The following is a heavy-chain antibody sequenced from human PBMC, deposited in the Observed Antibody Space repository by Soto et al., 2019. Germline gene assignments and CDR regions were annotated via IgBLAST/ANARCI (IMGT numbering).Heavy chain of an antibody. J-gene: IGHJ5*02. CDR2: ISSSSSYI. CDR3: AYSSWPTPHWFDP. Sequence: GGSLRLSCAASGFTFSSYSMNWVRQAPGKGLGWVSSISSSSSYIYYADSVKGRFTISRDNAKNSLYLQMNSLRAEDTAVYYCAYSSWPTPHWFDPWGQGTLVTVSS. D-gene: IGHD6-13*01. V-gene: IGHV3-21*01. CDR1: GFTFSSYS.